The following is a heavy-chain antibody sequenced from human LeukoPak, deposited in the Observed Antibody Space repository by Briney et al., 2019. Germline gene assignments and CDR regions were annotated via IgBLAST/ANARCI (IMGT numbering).Heavy chain of an antibody. CDR1: GFTFNRCW. CDR3: ARERYFDY. Sequence: GGSLRLSCVVSGFTFNRCWMNWVRQAPDKGLEWVAVISHDGSNKYYADSVKGRFSISRDNSKNTLYLQMNSLRAEDTAVYYCARERYFDYWGQGTLVTVSS. J-gene: IGHJ4*02. CDR2: ISHDGSNK. V-gene: IGHV3-30-3*01.